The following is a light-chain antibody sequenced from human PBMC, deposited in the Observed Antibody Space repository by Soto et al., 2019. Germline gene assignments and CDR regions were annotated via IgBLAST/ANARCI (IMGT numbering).Light chain of an antibody. Sequence: EIVLTQSPGTLSLSPGETATLSCRASQSIPSNSLAWYQQKPAQAPWLLISGASSRATGIPGRFSASGSGTDFTLTISGLEPEDFAVYDGEHDGYAPLSFGGGTRVQI. CDR2: GAS. V-gene: IGKV3-20*01. J-gene: IGKJ4*01. CDR3: EHDGYAPLS. CDR1: QSIPSNS.